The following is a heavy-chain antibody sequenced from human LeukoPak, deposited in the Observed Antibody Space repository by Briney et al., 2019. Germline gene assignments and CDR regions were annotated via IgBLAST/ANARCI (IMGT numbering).Heavy chain of an antibody. J-gene: IGHJ4*02. Sequence: GASVKVSCKASGYTFTSYAMNWVRQAPGQGLEWMGWINTNTGNPTYAQGFTGRFVFSLDTSVSTAYLQISSLKAEDMAVYYCARAPYCGGDCSAAPFDYWGQGTLVTVSS. CDR2: INTNTGNP. V-gene: IGHV7-4-1*02. CDR1: GYTFTSYA. D-gene: IGHD2-21*02. CDR3: ARAPYCGGDCSAAPFDY.